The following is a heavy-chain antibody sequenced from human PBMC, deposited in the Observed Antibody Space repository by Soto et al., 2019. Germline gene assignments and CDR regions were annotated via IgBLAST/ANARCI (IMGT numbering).Heavy chain of an antibody. CDR1: GYTFFTYD. CDR2: ISTYSGDT. V-gene: IGHV1-18*01. CDR3: ARHHGPTTSEKWFDP. J-gene: IGHJ5*02. Sequence: QVHLVQSGVEVKTPGASVKVSCQASGYTFFTYDISRVRQAPGQGLEWMGWISTYSGDTKYAQKFQGRVTMTTDTSTTTAYLELRSLRSDDTAVYYCARHHGPTTSEKWFDPWGQGTLVTVSS. D-gene: IGHD5-12*01.